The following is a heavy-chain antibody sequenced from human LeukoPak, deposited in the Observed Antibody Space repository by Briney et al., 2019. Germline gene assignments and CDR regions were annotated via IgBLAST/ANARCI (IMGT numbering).Heavy chain of an antibody. CDR2: IIPIFGTA. CDR3: ASLPAYYYYGMDV. Sequence: ASVTVSCTASGGTFISYAISWVRQAPGQGLEWLGGIIPIFGTANYAQKFQGRVTITADESTSTAYMELSSLRSEDTAVYYCASLPAYYYYGMDVWGQGTTVTVSS. CDR1: GGTFISYA. J-gene: IGHJ6*02. V-gene: IGHV1-69*13.